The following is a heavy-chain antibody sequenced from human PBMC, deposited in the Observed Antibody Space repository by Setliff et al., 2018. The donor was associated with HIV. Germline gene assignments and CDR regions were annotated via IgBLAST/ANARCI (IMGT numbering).Heavy chain of an antibody. J-gene: IGHJ6*02. CDR2: INHSGST. V-gene: IGHV4-34*01. D-gene: IGHD3-3*01. CDR3: ARIFGDQGYYYGMDV. CDR1: GGSFSGYY. Sequence: SETLSLTCAVYGGSFSGYYWSWIRQPPGKGLEWIGEINHSGSTNYNPSLKSRVTISVDTSKNQFPLKLSSVTAADTAVYYCARIFGDQGYYYGMDVWGQGTTVTVSS.